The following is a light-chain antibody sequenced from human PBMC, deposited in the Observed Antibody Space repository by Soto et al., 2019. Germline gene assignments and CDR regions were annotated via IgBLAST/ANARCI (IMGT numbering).Light chain of an antibody. J-gene: IGKJ5*01. CDR1: QDISNT. CDR3: QVFNTFPLA. Sequence: AIHLTQSPSSLSASVGDRVTITCRASQDISNTLAWYQQKPGQPPKFLIHLASSLERGVPSRFSGSGSGTDFTLTISGRQPEDFATYYCQVFNTFPLAFGQGTRLEIK. V-gene: IGKV1-13*02. CDR2: LAS.